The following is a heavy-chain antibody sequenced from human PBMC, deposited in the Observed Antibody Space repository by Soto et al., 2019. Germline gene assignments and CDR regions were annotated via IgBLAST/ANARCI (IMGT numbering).Heavy chain of an antibody. Sequence: QVQLVQSGAEVKKPGASVKVSCKASGYTFTSYGISWVRQAPGQGLEWMGWISAYNGNTNYAQKLQGRVTMTTDTSTGTAYMELRSLTSDDPAVYFCATTFGYSYAIDYWGQGTLVTVSS. CDR3: ATTFGYSYAIDY. CDR2: ISAYNGNT. V-gene: IGHV1-18*01. J-gene: IGHJ4*02. D-gene: IGHD5-18*01. CDR1: GYTFTSYG.